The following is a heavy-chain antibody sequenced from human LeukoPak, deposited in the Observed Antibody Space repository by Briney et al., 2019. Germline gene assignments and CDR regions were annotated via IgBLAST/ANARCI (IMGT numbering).Heavy chain of an antibody. Sequence: GGSLRLSCAASGFTFNSYWMHWVRQVPGKGPVWVSRITSDGTNTNYADSVKGRFTISRDNAKNSLYLQMNSLRAEDTAVYYCASSGADLPLDVWGQGTTVTVSS. J-gene: IGHJ6*02. V-gene: IGHV3-74*01. CDR2: ITSDGTNT. CDR3: ASSGADLPLDV. D-gene: IGHD6-6*01. CDR1: GFTFNSYW.